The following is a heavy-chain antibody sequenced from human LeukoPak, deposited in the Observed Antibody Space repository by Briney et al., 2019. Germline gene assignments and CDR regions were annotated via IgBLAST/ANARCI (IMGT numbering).Heavy chain of an antibody. J-gene: IGHJ4*02. CDR2: INEDGGEE. CDR1: GFIFSAYW. CDR3: ARETPRRGETRDGYR. Sequence: GGSLRLSCVGSGFIFSAYWMAWVRQAPGKGPEWVANINEDGGEERYVDSVRGRFTISRDNTKNSLSLQMNSLRDEDTAVYYCARETPRRGETRDGYRWGQGTLVTVSS. V-gene: IGHV3-7*01. D-gene: IGHD5-24*01.